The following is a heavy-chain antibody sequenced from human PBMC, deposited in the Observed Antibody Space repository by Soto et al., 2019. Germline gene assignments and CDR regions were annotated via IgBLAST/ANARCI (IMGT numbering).Heavy chain of an antibody. J-gene: IGHJ3*02. Sequence: SGPTLVNPTQTLPLTCTFSGFSLSTSGMCVSWIRQPPGKALEWLALIDWDDDKYYSTSLKTRLTISKDTSKNQVVLTMTNMDPVDTATYYCARIFSYDSSGTHAFDIWGQGTMVTVSS. CDR1: GFSLSTSGMC. CDR2: IDWDDDK. D-gene: IGHD3-22*01. CDR3: ARIFSYDSSGTHAFDI. V-gene: IGHV2-70*01.